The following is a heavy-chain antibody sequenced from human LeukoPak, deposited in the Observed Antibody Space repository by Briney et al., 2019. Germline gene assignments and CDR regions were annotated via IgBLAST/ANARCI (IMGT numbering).Heavy chain of an antibody. D-gene: IGHD3-16*02. CDR1: GGTFSSYA. Sequence: ASVKVSCKASGGTFSSYAISWVRQAPGQGLEWMGRIIPILGIANYAQKFQGRVTITADKSTSTAYMELSSLRSDDTAVYYCARLREGLYHFDHWGQGTLVSVSS. CDR2: IIPILGIA. J-gene: IGHJ4*02. CDR3: ARLREGLYHFDH. V-gene: IGHV1-69*04.